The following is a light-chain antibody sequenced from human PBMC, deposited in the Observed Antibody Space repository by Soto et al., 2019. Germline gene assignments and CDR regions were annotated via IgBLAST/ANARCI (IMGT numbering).Light chain of an antibody. CDR1: SSDIGGYDH. CDR3: GSFAGPVWV. V-gene: IGLV2-8*02. J-gene: IGLJ3*02. CDR2: EVT. Sequence: QSVLTQPPSASRSPGQSVTISCTGTSSDIGGYDHVSWYRQDPGKAPKVMIYEVTKRPSGVPDRFSGSKAGNTASLTVFGLQAEDEANYYCGSFAGPVWVFGGGTKLTVL.